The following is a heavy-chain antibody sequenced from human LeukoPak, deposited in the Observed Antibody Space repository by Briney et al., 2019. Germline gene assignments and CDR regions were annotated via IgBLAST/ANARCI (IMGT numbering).Heavy chain of an antibody. CDR3: VTGGLVGADDAFDI. J-gene: IGHJ3*02. D-gene: IGHD2-15*01. CDR1: GGSISSSSYY. Sequence: PSETLSLTCTVSGGSISSSSYYWGWIRQPPGKGLEWIGSIYYSGSTYYNPSLKSRVTISVDTSKNQFSLKLSSVTAADTAIYYCVTGGLVGADDAFDIWGQGTMVTVSS. V-gene: IGHV4-39*01. CDR2: IYYSGST.